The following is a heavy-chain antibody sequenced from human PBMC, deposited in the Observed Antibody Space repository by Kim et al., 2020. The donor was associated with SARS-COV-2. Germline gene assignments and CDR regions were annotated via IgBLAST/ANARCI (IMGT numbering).Heavy chain of an antibody. Sequence: SVKGRFTISRDNAKNSLYLQMNSLRAEDTAVYYCARAKNYYDSSGYYKFDPWGQGTLVTVSS. J-gene: IGHJ5*02. CDR3: ARAKNYYDSSGYYKFDP. V-gene: IGHV3-11*01. D-gene: IGHD3-22*01.